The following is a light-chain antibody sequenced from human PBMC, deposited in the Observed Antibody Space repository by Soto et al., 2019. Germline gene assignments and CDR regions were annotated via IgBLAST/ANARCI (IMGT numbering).Light chain of an antibody. CDR1: MRISNY. V-gene: IGKV1-39*01. CDR2: GAS. Sequence: DIQVLQSPSSLSASVGDRVTITCRAKMRISNYLNWYQQKPGKAPKLLISGASTLQSGVPSSFSGSGSGADFTLTISSLQPDDSATYYCQQSHRTPLTFGGGTKLEIK. CDR3: QQSHRTPLT. J-gene: IGKJ4*01.